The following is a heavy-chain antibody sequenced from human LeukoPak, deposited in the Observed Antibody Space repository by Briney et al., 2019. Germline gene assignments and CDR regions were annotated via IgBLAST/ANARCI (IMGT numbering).Heavy chain of an antibody. CDR3: ARFYSYYDFWSGYPWFDP. CDR2: IYYSGST. J-gene: IGHJ5*02. V-gene: IGHV4-30-4*01. Sequence: SETLSLTCTVSGGSIRSGDYYWSWIHQPPGKGLEWIGYIYYSGSTYYNPSLKSRVTISVDTSKNQFSLKLSSVTAADTAVYYSARFYSYYDFWSGYPWFDPWGQGTLVTVSS. CDR1: GGSIRSGDYY. D-gene: IGHD3-3*01.